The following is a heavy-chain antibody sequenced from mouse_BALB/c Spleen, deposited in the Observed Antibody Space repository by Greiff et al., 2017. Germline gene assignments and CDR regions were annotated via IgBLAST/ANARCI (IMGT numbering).Heavy chain of an antibody. J-gene: IGHJ4*01. CDR3: ARDPPRGNYAMEY. CDR2: IRNKANGYTT. V-gene: IGHV7-3*02. D-gene: IGHD3-1*01. Sequence: EVQRVESGGGLVQPGGSLRLSCATSGFTFTDYYMSWVRQPPGKALEWLGFIRNKANGYTTEYSASVKGRFTISRDNSQSILYLQMNTLRAEDSATYYCARDPPRGNYAMEYWGQGTSVTVSS. CDR1: GFTFTDYY.